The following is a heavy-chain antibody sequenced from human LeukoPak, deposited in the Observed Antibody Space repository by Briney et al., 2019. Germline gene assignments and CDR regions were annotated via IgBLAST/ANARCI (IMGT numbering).Heavy chain of an antibody. CDR1: GDSVSSNIAS. CDR3: ARVYNWNPAGAFDI. J-gene: IGHJ3*02. V-gene: IGHV6-1*01. Sequence: SQTLSLTCAISGDSVSSNIASWNWIRQSPSRGLEWLGRTYYRSKWYNDYAVSVKSRITINTDTSKNQFSLQLNSVTPEDTAVYYCARVYNWNPAGAFDIWGQGTVVTVSS. CDR2: TYYRSKWYN. D-gene: IGHD1-1*01.